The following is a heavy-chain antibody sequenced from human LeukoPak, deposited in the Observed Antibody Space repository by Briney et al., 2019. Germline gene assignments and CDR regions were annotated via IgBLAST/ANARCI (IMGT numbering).Heavy chain of an antibody. D-gene: IGHD3-10*01. V-gene: IGHV4-39*01. CDR2: IYYSGST. Sequence: SETLSLTCTVSGGSISGSSYYWGWIRQPPGKGLEWIGSIYYSGSTYYNPSLKSRVTISVDTSKNQFSLKLSSVTAADTAVYYCARGRYYYGSGSYYNQHYFDYWGQGTLVTVSS. CDR3: ARGRYYYGSGSYYNQHYFDY. J-gene: IGHJ4*02. CDR1: GGSISGSSYY.